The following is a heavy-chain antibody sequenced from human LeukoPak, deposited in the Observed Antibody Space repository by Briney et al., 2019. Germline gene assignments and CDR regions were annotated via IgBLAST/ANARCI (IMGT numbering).Heavy chain of an antibody. V-gene: IGHV4-59*08. J-gene: IGHJ4*02. D-gene: IGHD1-14*01. CDR1: GGSISSYY. Sequence: SETLPLTCTVSGGSISSYYWSWIRQPPGKGLEWIGYIYYSGSTNYNPSLKSRVTISVDTSKNQFSLKLSSVTAADTAVYYCAGDRKGYDYWGQGTLVTVSS. CDR2: IYYSGST. CDR3: AGDRKGYDY.